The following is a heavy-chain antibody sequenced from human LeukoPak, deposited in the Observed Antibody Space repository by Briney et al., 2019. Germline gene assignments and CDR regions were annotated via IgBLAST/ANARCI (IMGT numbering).Heavy chain of an antibody. CDR3: ARRLYSSSRPPFDY. CDR1: GYTFTSYA. CDR2: INTGNGNT. V-gene: IGHV1-3*04. Sequence: GASVKVSCKASGYTFTSYAVHWVRQAPGQRLEWMGWINTGNGNTKYSQKFQGRVTITRDTSASTAYMELSSLRSEDTALYYCARRLYSSSRPPFDYWGQGTLVTVSS. J-gene: IGHJ4*02. D-gene: IGHD6-13*01.